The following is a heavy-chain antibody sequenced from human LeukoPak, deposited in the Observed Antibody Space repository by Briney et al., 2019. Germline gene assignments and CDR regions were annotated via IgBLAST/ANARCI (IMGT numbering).Heavy chain of an antibody. CDR1: GFTFSSYA. D-gene: IGHD6-19*01. Sequence: PGGSLRLSCAASGFTFSSYAMSWVRQAPGKGLEWDSAISGSGGSTYYADSVKGRFTISRDNSKNTLYLQMNSLRAEDTAVYYCAKTRTGYSSGWYTAWGQGTLVTVPS. CDR3: AKTRTGYSSGWYTA. J-gene: IGHJ4*02. V-gene: IGHV3-23*01. CDR2: ISGSGGST.